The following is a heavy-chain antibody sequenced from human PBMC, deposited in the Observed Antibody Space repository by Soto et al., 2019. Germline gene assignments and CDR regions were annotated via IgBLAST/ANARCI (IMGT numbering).Heavy chain of an antibody. V-gene: IGHV3-66*01. CDR1: GFTVSSNY. CDR2: IYSGGST. J-gene: IGHJ4*02. Sequence: GGSLRLSCAASGFTVSSNYMSWVRQAPGKGLEWVSVIYSGGSTYYADSVKGRFTISRDNSKNTLYLQMNSLRAEDTAVYYCARYYYGSGSYYNYFDYWGQGTLVTVSS. D-gene: IGHD3-10*01. CDR3: ARYYYGSGSYYNYFDY.